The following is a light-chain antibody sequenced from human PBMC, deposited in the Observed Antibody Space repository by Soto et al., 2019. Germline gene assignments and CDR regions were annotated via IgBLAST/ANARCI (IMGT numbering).Light chain of an antibody. J-gene: IGKJ2*01. CDR2: AAS. Sequence: DIQMTQSPSSLSASVGDRVTITCRASQSISSYLNWYQQKPGKAPKLLIYAASSLQSGVPSRFSGSGSGTDFTLTISSLQPEDFATYYCQQRYSTLYTFGQGTKPEIK. V-gene: IGKV1-39*01. CDR3: QQRYSTLYT. CDR1: QSISSY.